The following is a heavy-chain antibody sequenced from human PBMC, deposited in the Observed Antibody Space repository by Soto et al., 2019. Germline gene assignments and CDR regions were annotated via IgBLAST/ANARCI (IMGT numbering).Heavy chain of an antibody. CDR2: ISYDGSNK. CDR1: GFTFSSYA. V-gene: IGHV3-30-3*01. CDR3: ARPPARAAGDAFHI. D-gene: IGHD6-13*01. J-gene: IGHJ3*02. Sequence: QVQLVESGGGVVQPGRSLRLSCAASGFTFSSYAMHWVGQAPGKGLEWVAVISYDGSNKYYADSVKGRFTISRDNSKNTLYLQMNSLRAEDTAVYYCARPPARAAGDAFHIWGQGTMVTVSS.